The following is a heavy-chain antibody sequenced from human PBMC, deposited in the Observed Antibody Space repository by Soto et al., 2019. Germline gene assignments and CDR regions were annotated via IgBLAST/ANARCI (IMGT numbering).Heavy chain of an antibody. Sequence: PGGSLRLSCAASGFAFSSHPMSWVRQAPEKGLEWVSGISDSGGLTYNADSVKGRFTISRDNSKNTLYLQMNSLRAEDTVVYYWARRAIGSSRAFDIWGQGTMVTVSS. CDR3: ARRAIGSSRAFDI. J-gene: IGHJ3*02. CDR1: GFAFSSHP. V-gene: IGHV3-23*01. D-gene: IGHD3-10*01. CDR2: ISDSGGLT.